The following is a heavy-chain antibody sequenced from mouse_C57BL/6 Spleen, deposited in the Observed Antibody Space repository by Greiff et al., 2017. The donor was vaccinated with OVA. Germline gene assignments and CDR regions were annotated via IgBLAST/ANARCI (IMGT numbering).Heavy chain of an antibody. V-gene: IGHV1-82*01. CDR3: ARQPAQATFAY. D-gene: IGHD3-2*02. J-gene: IGHJ3*01. CDR1: GYAFSSSW. Sequence: QVQLKESGPELVKPGASVKISCKASGYAFSSSWMNWVKQRPGKGLEWIGRIYPGDGDTNYNGKFKGKATLTADKSSSTAYMQLSSLTSEDSAVYFCARQPAQATFAYWGQGTLVTVSA. CDR2: IYPGDGDT.